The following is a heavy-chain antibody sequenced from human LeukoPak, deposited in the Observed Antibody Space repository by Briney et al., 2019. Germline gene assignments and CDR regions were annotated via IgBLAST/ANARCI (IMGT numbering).Heavy chain of an antibody. D-gene: IGHD5-24*01. V-gene: IGHV4-30-4*08. CDR3: ARRRWGQYYFDY. Sequence: PSETLSLTCTVSGGSISSGDYYWSWIRQPPGKGLEWIGYIYYSGSTYYNPSLKSRVTMSLDTSKNQFSLKLSSVTAADTAVYYCARRRWGQYYFDYWGQGTLVTVSS. CDR2: IYYSGST. J-gene: IGHJ4*02. CDR1: GGSISSGDYY.